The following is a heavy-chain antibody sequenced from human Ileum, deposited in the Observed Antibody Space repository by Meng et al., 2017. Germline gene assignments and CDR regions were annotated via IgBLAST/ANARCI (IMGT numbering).Heavy chain of an antibody. CDR3: ARSRSSSWYGVFYFDY. CDR1: GFTFSSYE. D-gene: IGHD6-13*01. CDR2: ISSSGSTT. J-gene: IGHJ4*02. V-gene: IGHV3-48*03. Sequence: SLKILCSAPGFTFSSYEMNWVRQAPGKGLEWVSYISSSGSTTYYADSVKGRFTISRDNAKNSLYLQMNSLRAEDTAVYYCARSRSSSWYGVFYFDYWGQRTLVTVSS.